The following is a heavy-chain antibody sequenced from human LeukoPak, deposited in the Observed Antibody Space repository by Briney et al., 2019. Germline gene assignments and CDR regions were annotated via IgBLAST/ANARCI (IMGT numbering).Heavy chain of an antibody. V-gene: IGHV4-34*01. J-gene: IGHJ5*02. D-gene: IGHD3-10*01. CDR1: GGSFSGCY. Sequence: SETLSLTCAVYGGSFSGCYWSWIRQPPGKGLEWIGEINHSGSTNYNPSLKSRVTISVGTSKNQFSLKLSSVTAADTAVYYCARGPGGRKRGITMVRGVRKNWFDPWGQGTLVTVSS. CDR2: INHSGST. CDR3: ARGPGGRKRGITMVRGVRKNWFDP.